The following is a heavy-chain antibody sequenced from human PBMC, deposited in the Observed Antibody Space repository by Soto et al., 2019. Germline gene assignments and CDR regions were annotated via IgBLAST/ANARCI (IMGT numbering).Heavy chain of an antibody. J-gene: IGHJ3*02. Sequence: ASVKVSCKASGYTFTSYDINWVRQATGQGLEWMGWMNPNSGNTGYAQKFQGRVTMTRNTSISTAYMELSSLRSEDTAVYYCASSSWYHDAFDIWGQGTMVTVSS. D-gene: IGHD6-13*01. CDR3: ASSSWYHDAFDI. CDR2: MNPNSGNT. V-gene: IGHV1-8*01. CDR1: GYTFTSYD.